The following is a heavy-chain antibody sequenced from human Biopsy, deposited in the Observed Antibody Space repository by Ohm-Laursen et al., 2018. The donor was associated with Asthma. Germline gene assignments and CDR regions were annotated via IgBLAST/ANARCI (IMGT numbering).Heavy chain of an antibody. D-gene: IGHD3-10*01. CDR2: ISSLSRYI. CDR3: SRDFTIGSGSPFHF. J-gene: IGHJ4*02. V-gene: IGHV3-21*01. CDR1: GFTFRNYA. Sequence: GSLRLSCAASGFTFRNYAISWVRQVPGKGLEWVASISSLSRYIYHATSLRGRFTISRDNAKRSLYLQMDSLRGDDTAVYYCSRDFTIGSGSPFHFWGRGTLVTVSS.